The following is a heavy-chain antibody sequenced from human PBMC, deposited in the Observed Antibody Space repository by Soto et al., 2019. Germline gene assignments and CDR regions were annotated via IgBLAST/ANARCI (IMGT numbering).Heavy chain of an antibody. CDR2: MSYDGTNK. D-gene: IGHD2-15*01. CDR3: ARDSIAGPRATPRNYYYYGMDV. Sequence: QEQLVESGGGVVQPGRSLRLSCAASGFIFRSYGMHWVRQAPGKGLEWVAVMSYDGTNKYHADSVKGRFTISRDNSKNAVYLQMTSLRPEDTALYYCARDSIAGPRATPRNYYYYGMDVWCQGTTVTVPS. J-gene: IGHJ6*02. V-gene: IGHV3-30*03. CDR1: GFIFRSYG.